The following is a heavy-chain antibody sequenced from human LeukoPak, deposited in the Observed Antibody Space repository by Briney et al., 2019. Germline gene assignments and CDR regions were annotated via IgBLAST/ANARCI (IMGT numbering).Heavy chain of an antibody. V-gene: IGHV4-39*07. Sequence: GSLRLSCAASGFTFSSYNMNWVRQPPGKGLEWIGSIYYSRSTYYNPSLKSRVTISVDTSKNQFSLKLSSVTAADTAVYYCARWGENWFDPWGQGTLVTVSS. D-gene: IGHD3-16*01. CDR1: GFTFSSYN. CDR2: IYYSRST. CDR3: ARWGENWFDP. J-gene: IGHJ5*02.